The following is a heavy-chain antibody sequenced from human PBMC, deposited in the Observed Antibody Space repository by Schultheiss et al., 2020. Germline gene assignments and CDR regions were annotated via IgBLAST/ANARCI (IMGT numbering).Heavy chain of an antibody. D-gene: IGHD2-2*01. J-gene: IGHJ6*02. V-gene: IGHV3-52*01. CDR3: AREEGYCSSTSCYYYYYYGMDV. CDR1: GFTFSSSW. Sequence: GGSLRLSCAASGFTFSSSWMHWVCQAPEKGLEWVADIKCDGSEKYYVDSVKGRLTISRDNAKNSLYLQMNSLRAEDTAVYYCAREEGYCSSTSCYYYYYYGMDVWGQGTTVTVSS. CDR2: IKCDGSEK.